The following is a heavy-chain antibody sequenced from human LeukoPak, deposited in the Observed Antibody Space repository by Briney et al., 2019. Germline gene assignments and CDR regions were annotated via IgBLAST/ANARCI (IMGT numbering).Heavy chain of an antibody. CDR2: ISGSGSST. V-gene: IGHV3-23*01. CDR3: ATDWAWGGFDH. J-gene: IGHJ4*02. Sequence: GGSLRLSCAASGFTFSSYAMGWVRQAPGKGLDWVSAISGSGSSTYYADSVKGRLTVSRDNAKNTLYLQMTNLRVEDTAVYYCATDWAWGGFDHWGQGALVTVSS. D-gene: IGHD3-16*01. CDR1: GFTFSSYA.